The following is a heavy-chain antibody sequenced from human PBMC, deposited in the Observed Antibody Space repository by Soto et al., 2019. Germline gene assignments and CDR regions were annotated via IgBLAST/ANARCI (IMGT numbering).Heavy chain of an antibody. D-gene: IGHD3-10*01. Sequence: EVQLLESGGGLVQPGGSLRLSCAASGFTFSSYAMSWVRQAPGKGLEWVSAISGSGGSTYYADSVKGRFTISRDNSKNTLYLQMNSLRAEDTAIYDCAKTRLWFGELGYFDSWGQGTLVTVSS. J-gene: IGHJ4*02. V-gene: IGHV3-23*01. CDR2: ISGSGGST. CDR3: AKTRLWFGELGYFDS. CDR1: GFTFSSYA.